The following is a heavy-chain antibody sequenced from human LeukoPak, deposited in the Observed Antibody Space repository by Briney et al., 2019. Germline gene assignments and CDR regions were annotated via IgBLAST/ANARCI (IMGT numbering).Heavy chain of an antibody. J-gene: IGHJ6*03. D-gene: IGHD4-17*01. V-gene: IGHV4-4*07. Sequence: PSETLSLTCTVSGGSISSYYWSWIRQPAGKGLEWIGRIYTSGSTNYNPSLKSRVTMSVDTSKNQFSLKLSSVTAADTAVYYCARALVTTRWVYYYYMDVWGKGTTVTVSS. CDR3: ARALVTTRWVYYYYMDV. CDR2: IYTSGST. CDR1: GGSISSYY.